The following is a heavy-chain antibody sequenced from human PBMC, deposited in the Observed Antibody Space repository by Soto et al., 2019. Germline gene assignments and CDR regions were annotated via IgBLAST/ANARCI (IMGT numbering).Heavy chain of an antibody. CDR1: GYTLTELS. D-gene: IGHD3-22*01. V-gene: IGHV1-24*01. CDR2: FDPEDGET. J-gene: IGHJ4*02. Sequence: QVPLVQSGAEVKKPGASVKVSCKVSGYTLTELSMHWVRQAPGKGLEWMGGFDPEDGETIYAQKFQGRVTMTEDTSTDTAYMELSSLRSEDTAVYYCATDLTYYYDSSGLVEYWGQGTLVTVSS. CDR3: ATDLTYYYDSSGLVEY.